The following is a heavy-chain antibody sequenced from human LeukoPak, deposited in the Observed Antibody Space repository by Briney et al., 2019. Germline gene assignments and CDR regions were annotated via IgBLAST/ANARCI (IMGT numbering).Heavy chain of an antibody. CDR2: ISSSSSTI. J-gene: IGHJ4*02. Sequence: GGSLRLSCAASGFTFSSYSMNWVRQAPGKGLEWVSYISSSSSTIYYADSVKGRFTISRDNAKNSLYLQMNSLRAEDTAVYYCAKVGGYSYGPNDYWGQGTLVTVSS. CDR1: GFTFSSYS. V-gene: IGHV3-48*01. CDR3: AKVGGYSYGPNDY. D-gene: IGHD5-18*01.